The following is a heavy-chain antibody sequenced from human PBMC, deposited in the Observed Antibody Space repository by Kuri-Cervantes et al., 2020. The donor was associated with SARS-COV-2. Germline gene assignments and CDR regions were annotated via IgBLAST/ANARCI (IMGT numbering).Heavy chain of an antibody. V-gene: IGHV3-21*01. J-gene: IGHJ6*02. CDR2: ISSSSSYI. CDR1: EFTFSVYW. Sequence: GESLKISCAASEFTFSVYWMTWVRQAPGKGLEWVSSISSSSSYIYYADSVKGRFTISRDNAKNSLYLQMNSLRAEDTAVYYCASHYDILTGYLLGYYYYGMDVWGQGTTVTVSS. CDR3: ASHYDILTGYLLGYYYYGMDV. D-gene: IGHD3-9*01.